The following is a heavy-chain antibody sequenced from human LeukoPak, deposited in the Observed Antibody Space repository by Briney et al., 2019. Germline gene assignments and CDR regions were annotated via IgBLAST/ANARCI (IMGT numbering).Heavy chain of an antibody. CDR3: ARDISRSPRDY. V-gene: IGHV3-11*06. CDR1: GFIFRDYY. Sequence: GGSLRLSCAASGFIFRDYYMSWIRQAPGKGLEWISYISTTSGFTKYADFVKGRFIISRDNAKNTLYLQMNSLGVDDTAVYYCARDISRSPRDYWGQGTLVTVSS. D-gene: IGHD3-9*01. CDR2: ISTTSGFT. J-gene: IGHJ4*02.